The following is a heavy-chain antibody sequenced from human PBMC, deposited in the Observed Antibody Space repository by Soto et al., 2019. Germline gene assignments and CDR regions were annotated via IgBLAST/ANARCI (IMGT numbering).Heavy chain of an antibody. J-gene: IGHJ4*02. CDR3: AKGRRRIQLWASFDY. CDR2: ISYDGSNK. D-gene: IGHD5-18*01. V-gene: IGHV3-30*18. CDR1: GFTFSSYG. Sequence: QVQLVESGGGVVQPGRSLRLSCEASGFTFSSYGMHWVRQAPGKGLEWVADISYDGSNKYYADSVKGRFTISRDNSKKSLSLQMNSLRAEDTAVYYCAKGRRRIQLWASFDYWGQGTLVTFSS.